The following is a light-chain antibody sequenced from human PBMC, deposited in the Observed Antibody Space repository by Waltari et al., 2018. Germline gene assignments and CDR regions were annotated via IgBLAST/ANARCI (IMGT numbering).Light chain of an antibody. J-gene: IGKJ2*01. V-gene: IGKV3-15*01. Sequence: EIVMTQSPATLSVSPGERATLSCRASQSIRSNLAWYRQKPGQAPRLLISGASFRATGIPARFSCSGSGTEFTLTISSLQSEDFAIYYCQQYDNWPPITFGQGTKLEMK. CDR2: GAS. CDR3: QQYDNWPPIT. CDR1: QSIRSN.